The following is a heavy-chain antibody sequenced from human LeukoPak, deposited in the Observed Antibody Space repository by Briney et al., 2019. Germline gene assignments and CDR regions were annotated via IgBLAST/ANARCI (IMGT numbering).Heavy chain of an antibody. V-gene: IGHV3-30*02. Sequence: GGSLRLSCPASGFTLSNYGIHWVRQAPGKGLEWVTFIRSDGSHIYYSDSVKGRFTISRDNSKNTLYLQMNSLRPEDTAVYYCARDDYWGQGTLVTVSS. CDR3: ARDDY. CDR2: IRSDGSHI. J-gene: IGHJ4*02. CDR1: GFTLSNYG.